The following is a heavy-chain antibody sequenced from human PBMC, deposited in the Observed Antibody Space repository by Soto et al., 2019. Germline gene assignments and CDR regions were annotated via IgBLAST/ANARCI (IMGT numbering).Heavy chain of an antibody. CDR2: IYYSGST. D-gene: IGHD2-2*01. Sequence: SETLSLTCTVSGGSISSGDYYWSWIRQPPGKGLEWIGYIYYSGSTYYNPSLKSRVTISVDTSKNQFSLKLSSVTAADTAVYYCAREVVDGDCSSTSCYGGSGYNWLDPWGQGTLVTVSS. CDR1: GGSISSGDYY. J-gene: IGHJ5*02. CDR3: AREVVDGDCSSTSCYGGSGYNWLDP. V-gene: IGHV4-30-4*01.